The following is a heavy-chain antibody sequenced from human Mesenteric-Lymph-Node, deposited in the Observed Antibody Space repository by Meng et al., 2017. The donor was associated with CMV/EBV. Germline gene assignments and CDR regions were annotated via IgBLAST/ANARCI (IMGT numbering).Heavy chain of an antibody. CDR1: GDSISNSTYY. CDR3: ARRGNYDSDYSEY. Sequence: QFQLHESGPGLVKPSETLSLSCIVSGDSISNSTYYWTWIRQPPGKGLEWIGSVHNSGTTYYNPSLKGRLTISVDTSANLFSLRLTTVTAADTATYYCARRGNYDSDYSEYWGQGTLVTVSS. V-gene: IGHV4-39*01. D-gene: IGHD3-22*01. CDR2: VHNSGTT. J-gene: IGHJ4*02.